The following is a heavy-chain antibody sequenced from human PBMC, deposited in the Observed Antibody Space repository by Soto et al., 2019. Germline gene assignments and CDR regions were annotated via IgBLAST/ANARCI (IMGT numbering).Heavy chain of an antibody. Sequence: GGSLRLSCAASGFTFSSYGMHWVRQAPGKGLEWVAVISYDGSNKYYADSVKGRFTISRDNSKNTLYLQMNSLRAEDTAVYYCAKSDVTIFGVMDYYYYYGMDVWGQGTTVTVPS. V-gene: IGHV3-30*18. J-gene: IGHJ6*02. CDR3: AKSDVTIFGVMDYYYYYGMDV. CDR1: GFTFSSYG. CDR2: ISYDGSNK. D-gene: IGHD3-3*01.